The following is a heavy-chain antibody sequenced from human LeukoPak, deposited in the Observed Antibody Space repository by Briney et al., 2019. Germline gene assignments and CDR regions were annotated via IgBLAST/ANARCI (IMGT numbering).Heavy chain of an antibody. Sequence: SETLSLTCAVYGGSFSGYYCSWIRQPPGKGLEWIGEINHSGSTNYNPSLKSRVTISVDTSKNQFSLKLSSVTAADTAVYYCARGPRPRGSNYYYYMDVWGKGTTVSVSS. CDR3: ARGPRPRGSNYYYYMDV. CDR2: INHSGST. D-gene: IGHD3-10*01. V-gene: IGHV4-34*01. J-gene: IGHJ6*03. CDR1: GGSFSGYY.